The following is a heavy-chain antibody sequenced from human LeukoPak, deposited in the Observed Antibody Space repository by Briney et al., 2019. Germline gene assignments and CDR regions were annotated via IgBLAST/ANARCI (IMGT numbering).Heavy chain of an antibody. J-gene: IGHJ5*02. CDR2: ISGSGAYT. CDR3: ARGAAAAA. Sequence: GGSLRLSCAASGFTLSSYGMSWVRQAPGKGLEWVSAISGSGAYTYFADSVKGRFTISRDNSKNTLYLQMNSLRAEDTAVYYCARGAAAAAWGQGTLVTVSS. CDR1: GFTLSSYG. V-gene: IGHV3-23*01. D-gene: IGHD6-13*01.